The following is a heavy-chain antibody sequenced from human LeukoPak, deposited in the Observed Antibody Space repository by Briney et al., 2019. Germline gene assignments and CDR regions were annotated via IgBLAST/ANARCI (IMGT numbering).Heavy chain of an antibody. CDR1: GGSFSGYY. D-gene: IGHD4-11*01. V-gene: IGHV4-34*01. CDR3: ARIAYSYSFFFDY. J-gene: IGHJ4*02. Sequence: SETLSLTCAVYGGSFSGYYWSWIRQPPGKGLEWIGEINHSGSTNYNPSLKSRVTISVDTSKNQFSLRLSSVTAADTAVYYCARIAYSYSFFFDYWGQGTLVTVSS. CDR2: INHSGST.